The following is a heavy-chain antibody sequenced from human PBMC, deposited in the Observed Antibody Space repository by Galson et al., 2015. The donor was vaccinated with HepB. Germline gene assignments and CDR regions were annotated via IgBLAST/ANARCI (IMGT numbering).Heavy chain of an antibody. CDR2: FDPEDGET. D-gene: IGHD3-10*01. Sequence: SVKVSCKVSGYTLTELSMHWVRQAPGKGLEWMGGFDPEDGETIYAQKFQGRVTMTEDTSTDTAYMELSSLRSEDTAVYYCATDSEFYYYGSGSSDAFDIWGQGTMVTVSS. CDR3: ATDSEFYYYGSGSSDAFDI. CDR1: GYTLTELS. J-gene: IGHJ3*02. V-gene: IGHV1-24*01.